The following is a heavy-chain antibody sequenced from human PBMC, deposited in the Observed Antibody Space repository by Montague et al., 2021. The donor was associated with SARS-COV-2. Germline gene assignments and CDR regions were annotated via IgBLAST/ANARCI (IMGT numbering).Heavy chain of an antibody. CDR1: GFTFSSFA. V-gene: IGHV3-30*04. Sequence: SLRLSCAASGFTFSSFAMHWVRQAPGKGLEWVALISYDGNDKYYADFVKGRFTISRDNAQDTVYLHMTTLTAEDTAVYYCVRAFSNSFKWFDPWGQGTLVTVSS. J-gene: IGHJ5*02. CDR3: VRAFSNSFKWFDP. CDR2: ISYDGNDK. D-gene: IGHD6-13*01.